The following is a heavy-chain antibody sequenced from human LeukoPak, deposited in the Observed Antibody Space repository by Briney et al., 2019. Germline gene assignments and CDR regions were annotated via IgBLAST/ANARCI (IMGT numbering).Heavy chain of an antibody. CDR3: ARTFSHWGWLGDYYFDW. Sequence: GGSLRLSCAASGFTFSNYYMSWIRQAPGKGLEWVSYISNSDNTIYYEDSVKVRFTISRDNANNLLYLQMDSLRVEDTAVCYCARTFSHWGWLGDYYFDWWGRGTLVTVSS. V-gene: IGHV3-11*01. D-gene: IGHD5-24*01. CDR1: GFTFSNYY. CDR2: ISNSDNTI. J-gene: IGHJ4*02.